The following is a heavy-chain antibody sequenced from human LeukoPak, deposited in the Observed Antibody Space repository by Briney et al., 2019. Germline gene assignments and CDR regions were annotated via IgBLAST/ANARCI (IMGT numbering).Heavy chain of an antibody. CDR3: ATDSSGYYYADAFDI. D-gene: IGHD3-22*01. V-gene: IGHV1-18*01. CDR1: GYTFTSYG. Sequence: GASVKVSCKTSGYTFTSYGINWVRQAPGQGLEWMGRISAHNGNANYAQKFQGRVTMTTDTLATTAYMELRSLRSEDTAVYYCATDSSGYYYADAFDIWGQGTMVTVSS. CDR2: ISAHNGNA. J-gene: IGHJ3*02.